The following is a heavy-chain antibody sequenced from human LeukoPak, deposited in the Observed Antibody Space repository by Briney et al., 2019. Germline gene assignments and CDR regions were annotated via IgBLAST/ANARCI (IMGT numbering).Heavy chain of an antibody. Sequence: PSETLSLTCTVSGGSISSSSYDWGWIRQPPGKGLEWIGSIYYSGSTYYNPSLKSRVTMSVDTSKNQFSLKLSSVTAADTAVYYCARDLFYDGTDYSKLYFDYWGQGTLVTVSS. CDR3: ARDLFYDGTDYSKLYFDY. CDR1: GGSISSSSYD. CDR2: IYYSGST. J-gene: IGHJ4*02. D-gene: IGHD3-22*01. V-gene: IGHV4-39*07.